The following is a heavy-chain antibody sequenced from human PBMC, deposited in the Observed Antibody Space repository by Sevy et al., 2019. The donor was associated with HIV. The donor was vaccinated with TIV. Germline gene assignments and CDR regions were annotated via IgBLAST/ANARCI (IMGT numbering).Heavy chain of an antibody. V-gene: IGHV3-73*01. D-gene: IGHD6-13*01. CDR1: GFTFSGSA. CDR3: TRRGIAAAGNDY. CDR2: IRSKANSYAT. J-gene: IGHJ4*02. Sequence: GGSLILSCAASGFTFSGSAMHWVRQASGKGLEWVGRIRSKANSYATAYAASVKGRFTISRDDSKNTAYLQMNSLKTEDTAVYYCTRRGIAAAGNDYWGQGTLVTVSS.